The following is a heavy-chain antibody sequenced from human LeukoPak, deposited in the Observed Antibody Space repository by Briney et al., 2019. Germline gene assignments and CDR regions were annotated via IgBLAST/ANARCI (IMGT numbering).Heavy chain of an antibody. CDR2: MNPNSGNT. Sequence: ASVKVSCKASGYTFTSYDINWVRQATGQGLEWMGWMNPNSGNTGYAQKFQGRVTMTRNTSISTAYMELSRLRSDDTAVYYCARDSRQRGCSYGGTDYWGQGTLVTVSS. CDR3: ARDSRQRGCSYGGTDY. D-gene: IGHD5-18*01. V-gene: IGHV1-8*01. CDR1: GYTFTSYD. J-gene: IGHJ4*02.